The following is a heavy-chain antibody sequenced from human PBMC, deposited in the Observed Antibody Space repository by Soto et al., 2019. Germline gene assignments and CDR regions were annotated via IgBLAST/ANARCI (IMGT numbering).Heavy chain of an antibody. J-gene: IGHJ3*02. CDR1: GFTFSTYN. D-gene: IGHD3-10*01. CDR2: INTRSITI. V-gene: IGHV3-48*01. CDR3: ARAYGSGSGAFHI. Sequence: GGSLRLSCAASGFTFSTYNMNWVRQAPGKGLEWVSYINTRSITIFYADSVKGRFTISRDNAKNSLYLQMNSLRAEDTAVYYCARAYGSGSGAFHIWGQGTMVTVSS.